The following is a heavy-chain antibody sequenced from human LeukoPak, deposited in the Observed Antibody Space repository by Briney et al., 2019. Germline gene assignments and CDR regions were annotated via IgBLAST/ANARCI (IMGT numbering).Heavy chain of an antibody. V-gene: IGHV3-53*01. CDR3: ARTGTRWAFDI. D-gene: IGHD1-7*01. CDR1: GFTVSSNY. Sequence: AGSLTLSCAASGFTVSSNYMNWVRQAPGKGLEWISILYNGGNTYYADSVKGRFTISRDNSKNTLYLQMNTLRAADTAVYYCARTGTRWAFDIWGKGTMVTVSS. J-gene: IGHJ3*02. CDR2: LYNGGNT.